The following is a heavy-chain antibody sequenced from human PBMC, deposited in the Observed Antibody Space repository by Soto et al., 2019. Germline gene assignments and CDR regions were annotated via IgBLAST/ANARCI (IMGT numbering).Heavy chain of an antibody. CDR2: ISAYNGNT. J-gene: IGHJ4*02. Sequence: ASVKVSCKASGYTVTSYGISWVRQAPGQGLEWMGWISAYNGNTNYAQKLQGRVTMTTDTSTSTAYMELRSLRSDDTAVYYCARDPLYYDFWSGFDYWGKGTLVTVSS. V-gene: IGHV1-18*04. CDR3: ARDPLYYDFWSGFDY. CDR1: GYTVTSYG. D-gene: IGHD3-3*01.